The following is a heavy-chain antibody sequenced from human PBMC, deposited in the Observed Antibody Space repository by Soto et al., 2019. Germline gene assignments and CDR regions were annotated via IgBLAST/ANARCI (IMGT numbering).Heavy chain of an antibody. J-gene: IGHJ4*02. CDR3: ARGERGYCTNGVCSPFDY. Sequence: GGSLRLSCAASGFTFSSYGMHWVRQAPGKGLEWVAVIWYDGSNKYYADSVKGRFTISRDNSKNTLYLQMNSLRAEDTAVYYCARGERGYCTNGVCSPFDYWGQGTLVTVSS. V-gene: IGHV3-33*01. CDR1: GFTFSSYG. D-gene: IGHD2-8*01. CDR2: IWYDGSNK.